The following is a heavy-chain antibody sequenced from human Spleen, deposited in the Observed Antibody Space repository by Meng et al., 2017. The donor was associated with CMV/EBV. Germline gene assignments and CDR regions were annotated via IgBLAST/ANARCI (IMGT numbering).Heavy chain of an antibody. CDR1: GFTFSSYW. D-gene: IGHD4-11*01. J-gene: IGHJ4*02. Sequence: GGSLRLSCVASGFTFSSYWMHWVRQAPGKGLVWVSRMNIDGSGTDYADSVKGRFSISRDNAKNTLYLQMNSLRAEDTAVYYCARAYSMTTVPNFDYWGQGTLVTVSS. V-gene: IGHV3-74*01. CDR3: ARAYSMTTVPNFDY. CDR2: MNIDGSGT.